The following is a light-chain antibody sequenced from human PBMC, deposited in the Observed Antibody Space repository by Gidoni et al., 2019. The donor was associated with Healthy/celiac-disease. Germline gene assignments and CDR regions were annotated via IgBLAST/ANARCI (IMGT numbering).Light chain of an antibody. J-gene: IGKJ1*01. CDR1: QSVSSSY. Sequence: ESVLSQSPGTLSLSPGERATLSCMASQSVSSSYLAWYQQKPGEAPRLLIYGASSRATDIPDRFSGSGSGTAFPLTISRLEPEDFAVYYCQQYGSSRTFGQGTKVEIK. CDR3: QQYGSSRT. V-gene: IGKV3-20*01. CDR2: GAS.